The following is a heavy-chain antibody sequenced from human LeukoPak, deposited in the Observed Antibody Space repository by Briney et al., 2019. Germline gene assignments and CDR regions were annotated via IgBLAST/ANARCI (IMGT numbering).Heavy chain of an antibody. CDR1: GFTFNSYE. J-gene: IGHJ4*02. Sequence: GGSLRLSCAASGFTFNSYEMNWVRQAPGKGLEWVAYINKNGGTINYPNSVKGRFTISRDSTKNSLYLQMNSLRAEDTAVYYCARGPTTYYDFWSGLFHWGQGTLVTVSS. CDR2: INKNGGTI. V-gene: IGHV3-48*03. CDR3: ARGPTTYYDFWSGLFH. D-gene: IGHD3-3*01.